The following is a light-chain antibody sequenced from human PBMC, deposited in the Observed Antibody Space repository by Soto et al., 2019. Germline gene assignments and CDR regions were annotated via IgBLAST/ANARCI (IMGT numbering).Light chain of an antibody. CDR1: RDISNS. J-gene: IGKJ1*01. CDR2: EAS. CDR3: HQYNSYSRT. V-gene: IGKV1-5*03. Sequence: DIQMTQSPSSVSASVGDRLTITCRASRDISNSLAWYQQRPGKAPKLLIYEASNLESGVPSRFSGSGYGTEFTLTISSLQPDDIATYYCHQYNSYSRTFGQGTKVDIK.